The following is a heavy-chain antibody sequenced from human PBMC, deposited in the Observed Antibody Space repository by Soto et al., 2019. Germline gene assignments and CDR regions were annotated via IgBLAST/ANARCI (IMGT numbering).Heavy chain of an antibody. V-gene: IGHV1-18*01. CDR1: GYTFTSYG. D-gene: IGHD6-13*01. CDR3: ARDGAAADLFYY. J-gene: IGHJ4*02. CDR2: ISAYNGNT. Sequence: ASVKVTCKASGYTFTSYGISWVRQAPGQGIEWMGWISAYNGNTNYAQKLQGRVTMTTDTSTSTAYMELRSLRSDDTAVYYCARDGAAADLFYYCGQGTPVTVSA.